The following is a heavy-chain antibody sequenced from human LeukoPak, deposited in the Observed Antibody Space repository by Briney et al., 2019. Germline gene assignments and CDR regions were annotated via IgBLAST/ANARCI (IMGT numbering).Heavy chain of an antibody. J-gene: IGHJ4*02. CDR1: GGTFSSYA. CDR2: IIPIFGTA. V-gene: IGHV1-69*13. CDR3: ARGAGYSGYDRSGEFDY. Sequence: SVKVSCKASGGTFSSYAISWVRQAPGQGLEWMGGIIPIFGTANYAQKFQGRVTITADESTSTAYMELSSLRSGDTAVYYCARGAGYSGYDRSGEFDYWGQGTLVTVSS. D-gene: IGHD5-12*01.